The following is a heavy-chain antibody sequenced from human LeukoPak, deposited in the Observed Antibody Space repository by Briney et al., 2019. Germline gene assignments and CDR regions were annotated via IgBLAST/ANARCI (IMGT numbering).Heavy chain of an antibody. CDR1: GFTFGSYW. CDR2: IKQDGSEK. D-gene: IGHD3-10*01. Sequence: PGGSLGLSCAASGFTFGSYWMSWVRQAPGKGLEWVANIKQDGSEKYYVDSVKGRFTISRDNAKNSLYLQMNSLRAEDTAVYYCARDRVTMVRGVNYYFDYWGQGTLVTVSS. J-gene: IGHJ4*02. CDR3: ARDRVTMVRGVNYYFDY. V-gene: IGHV3-7*05.